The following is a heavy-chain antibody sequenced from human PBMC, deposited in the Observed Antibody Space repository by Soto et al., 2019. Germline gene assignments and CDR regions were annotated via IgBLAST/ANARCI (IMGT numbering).Heavy chain of an antibody. V-gene: IGHV3-23*01. CDR3: AKDDYYDSSGYSY. CDR2: ISGSGGST. D-gene: IGHD3-22*01. CDR1: GFTFSSYA. J-gene: IGHJ4*02. Sequence: LRLSCAASGFTFSSYAMSWVRQAPGKGLEWVSAISGSGGSTYYADSVKGRFTISRDNSKNTLYLQMNSLRAEDTAVYYCAKDDYYDSSGYSYWGQGTLVTVSS.